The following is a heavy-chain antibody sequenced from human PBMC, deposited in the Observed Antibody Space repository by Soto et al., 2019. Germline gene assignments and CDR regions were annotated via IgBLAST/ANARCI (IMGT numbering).Heavy chain of an antibody. V-gene: IGHV4-30-2*05. CDR3: ARGVGYCSASGCATAGAVGVCGSVYYFDS. CDR1: GGSISSGGYS. Sequence: SETLSLTCAVSGGSISSGGYSWSWIRQPPGEGLEWIGYIYYSGGTYFNPSLESRVMSSIDTSRKQFSLRLSSVTAADTAVYYCARGVGYCSASGCATAGAVGVCGSVYYFDSWGQGTLVTVSS. J-gene: IGHJ4*02. CDR2: IYYSGGT. D-gene: IGHD2-15*01.